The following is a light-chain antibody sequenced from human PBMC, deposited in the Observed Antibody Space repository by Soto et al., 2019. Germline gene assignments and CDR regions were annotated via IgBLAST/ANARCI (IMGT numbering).Light chain of an antibody. CDR2: EGT. CDR1: SSDVGSYNL. V-gene: IGLV2-23*01. CDR3: CSYASSINYV. J-gene: IGLJ1*01. Sequence: QSVLTQPASVSGSRGQSITISCTATSSDVGSYNLVSWYQQHPGKAPKLMIYEGTKRPSGVSNRFSGSKYGNTASLTISGLQAEDEAEYYCCSYASSINYVFGTGTKVTV.